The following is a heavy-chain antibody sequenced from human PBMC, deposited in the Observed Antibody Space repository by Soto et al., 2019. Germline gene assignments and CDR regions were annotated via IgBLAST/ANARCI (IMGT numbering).Heavy chain of an antibody. Sequence: QVQLVESGGGVVQPGRSLRLSCAASGFTFSSCGMHWVRQAPGKGLEWVAVISYDGSNKYYADSVKGRFTISKDNSERALYLQMNCLRADYTAVYYRAKDSQWLGWFARWGQGTLGSDSS. J-gene: IGHJ5*02. V-gene: IGHV3-30*18. CDR2: ISYDGSNK. D-gene: IGHD6-19*01. CDR3: AKDSQWLGWFAR. CDR1: GFTFSSCG.